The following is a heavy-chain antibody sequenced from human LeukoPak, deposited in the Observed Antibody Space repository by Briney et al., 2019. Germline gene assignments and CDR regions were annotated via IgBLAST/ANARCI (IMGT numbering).Heavy chain of an antibody. CDR2: IIPIFGTA. V-gene: IGHV1-69*13. CDR1: GGTFSSYA. D-gene: IGHD2-15*01. Sequence: GASVKVSCTASGGTFSSYAISWVRQAPGQGLEWMGGIIPIFGTANYAQKFQGRVTITADESTSTAYMELSSLRSEDTAVYYCARDSECLFHGYCSGGSCYEFGYWGQGTLVTVSS. CDR3: ARDSECLFHGYCSGGSCYEFGY. J-gene: IGHJ4*02.